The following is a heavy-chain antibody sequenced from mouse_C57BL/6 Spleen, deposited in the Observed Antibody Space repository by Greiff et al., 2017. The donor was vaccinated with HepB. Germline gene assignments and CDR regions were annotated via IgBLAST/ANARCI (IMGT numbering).Heavy chain of an antibody. V-gene: IGHV1-50*01. CDR2: IDPSDSYT. CDR1: GYTFTSYW. CDR3: ARFGRRSYYFDY. D-gene: IGHD1-1*01. Sequence: QVQLQQPGAELVKPGASVKLSCKASGYTFTSYWMQWVKQRPGQGLEWIGEIDPSDSYTNYNQKFKGKATLTVDTSSSTAYMQLSSLTSEDSAVYYCARFGRRSYYFDYWGQGTTLTVSS. J-gene: IGHJ2*01.